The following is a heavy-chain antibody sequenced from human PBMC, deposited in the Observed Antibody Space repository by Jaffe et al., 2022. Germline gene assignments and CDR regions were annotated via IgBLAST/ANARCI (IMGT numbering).Heavy chain of an antibody. CDR2: ISSSSSYI. J-gene: IGHJ4*02. V-gene: IGHV3-21*01. CDR1: GFTFSSYS. D-gene: IGHD7-27*01. Sequence: EVQLVESGGGLVKPGGSLRLSCAASGFTFSSYSMNWVRQAPGKGLEWVSSISSSSSYIYYADSVKGRFTISRDNAKNSLYLQMNSLRAEDTAVYYCAREGAFSGAPMYYFDYWGQGTLVTVSS. CDR3: AREGAFSGAPMYYFDY.